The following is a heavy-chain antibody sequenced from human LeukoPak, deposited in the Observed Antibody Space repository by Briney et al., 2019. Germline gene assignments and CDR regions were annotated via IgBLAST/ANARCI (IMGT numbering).Heavy chain of an antibody. J-gene: IGHJ4*02. V-gene: IGHV1-3*04. CDR1: GYTFTSYA. CDR2: INTGNGNT. Sequence: ASVKVSCKASGYTFTSYAMHWARQAPGQRLEWMGWINTGNGNTKYSQKFQGRVTITRDTSASTAYMELISLTSEDTAVYYCARGPFLFYGSGTFDYWGQGTLVTVSS. CDR3: ARGPFLFYGSGTFDY. D-gene: IGHD3-10*01.